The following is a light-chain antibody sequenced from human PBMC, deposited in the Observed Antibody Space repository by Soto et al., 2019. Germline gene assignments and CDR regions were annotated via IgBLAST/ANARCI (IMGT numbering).Light chain of an antibody. CDR2: GAS. CDR1: QSVSSTY. CDR3: QQYGSLWT. V-gene: IGKV3-20*01. J-gene: IGKJ1*01. Sequence: IVFTQSPGPLSLSPGERATLSCRASQSVSSTYLAWYQQKPGQAPRLLIYGASSRATGIPDRFSGSGSGTDFTLTISRLEPEDFAVYYCQQYGSLWTFGQGTKVDIK.